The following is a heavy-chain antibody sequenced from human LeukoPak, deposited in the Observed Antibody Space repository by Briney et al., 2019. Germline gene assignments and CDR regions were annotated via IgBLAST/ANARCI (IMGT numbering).Heavy chain of an antibody. J-gene: IGHJ4*02. CDR1: GYTFTSYG. V-gene: IGHV1-18*01. CDR3: ARGFFEAAAGLFDY. D-gene: IGHD6-13*01. Sequence: VSVKVSCKASGYTFTSYGISWVRQAPGQGLEWMGWISAYNGNTNYAQKLQGRVTMTTDTSTSTAYMELRSLRSDDAAVYYCARGFFEAAAGLFDYWGQGTLVTVSS. CDR2: ISAYNGNT.